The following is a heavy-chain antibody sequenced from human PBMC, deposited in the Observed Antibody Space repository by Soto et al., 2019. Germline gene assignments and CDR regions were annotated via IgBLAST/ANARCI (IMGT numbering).Heavy chain of an antibody. CDR1: GGSFSGYY. D-gene: IGHD5-18*01. CDR3: AKGGRGYSYGDYYYYMDV. CDR2: INHSGST. V-gene: IGHV4-34*01. J-gene: IGHJ6*03. Sequence: SETLSLTCAVYGGSFSGYYWSWIRQPPGKGLEWIGEINHSGSTNYNPSLKSRVTISVDTSKNQFSLKLSSVTAADTAVYYCAKGGRGYSYGDYYYYMDVWGKGTTVTVSS.